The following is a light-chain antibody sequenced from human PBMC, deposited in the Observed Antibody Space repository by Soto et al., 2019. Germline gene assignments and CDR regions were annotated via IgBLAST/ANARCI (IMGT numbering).Light chain of an antibody. J-gene: IGKJ1*01. CDR3: QQYNSYPRT. Sequence: DIQMTQSPSTLSASVGDRVTITCRASESISGWLAWYQQKPGKAPKLVIFKASTLESGVPSRFSGSGSGTEFNLSISSLQPDDFATYYCQQYNSYPRTFGQGTKVEIK. V-gene: IGKV1-5*03. CDR2: KAS. CDR1: ESISGW.